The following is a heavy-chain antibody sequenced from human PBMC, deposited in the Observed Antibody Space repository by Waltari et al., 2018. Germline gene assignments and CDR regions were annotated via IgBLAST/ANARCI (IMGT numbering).Heavy chain of an antibody. CDR1: GGTLSSYD. CDR2: IIPNLGIE. J-gene: IGHJ6*03. D-gene: IGHD6-13*01. V-gene: IGHV1-69*04. Sequence: QVQLVQSGAEVKKPGSSVKVSCKASGGTLSSYDISWVRQAPGQGLEWMGGIIPNLGIENYAKTCQGKVRITADESTSTAYMELSSLRYEDTAVYYCARADSGIAAAAPSWYMDVWGKGTTVTVSS. CDR3: ARADSGIAAAAPSWYMDV.